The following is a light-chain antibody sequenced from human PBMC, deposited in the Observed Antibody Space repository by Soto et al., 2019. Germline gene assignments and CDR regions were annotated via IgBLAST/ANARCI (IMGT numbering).Light chain of an antibody. V-gene: IGLV8-61*01. J-gene: IGLJ2*01. CDR3: VLYMGSGTVL. Sequence: QAVVTQEPSFSVSPGGTVTLTCGLSSGSVSTSYYPSWYQQTPGQAPRTLIYSTNTRSSGVPDRFSGSILGNKAALTITGAQADDGSDYYCVLYMGSGTVLFGGGTQLTVL. CDR1: SGSVSTSYY. CDR2: STN.